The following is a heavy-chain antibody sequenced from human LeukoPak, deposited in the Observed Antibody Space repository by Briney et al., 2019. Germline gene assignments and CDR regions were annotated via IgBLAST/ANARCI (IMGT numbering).Heavy chain of an antibody. V-gene: IGHV3-21*01. J-gene: IGHJ4*02. CDR2: ISSSSSYI. D-gene: IGHD2-2*01. CDR3: ARDRNLYCSSTSCYPDY. Sequence: PGGSLRLSCAASGFTFSSYSMNWVRQAPGKGLEWVSSISSSSSYIYYADSVKGRFTISRDNAKNSLYLQMNSLRAEDTAVYYCARDRNLYCSSTSCYPDYWGQGTLVTVSS. CDR1: GFTFSSYS.